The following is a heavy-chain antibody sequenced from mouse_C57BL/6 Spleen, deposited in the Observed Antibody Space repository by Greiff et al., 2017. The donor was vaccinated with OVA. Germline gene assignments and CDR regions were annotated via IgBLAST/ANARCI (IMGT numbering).Heavy chain of an antibody. D-gene: IGHD2-4*01. V-gene: IGHV2-2*01. Sequence: VKLVESGPGLVQPSQSLSITCTVSGFSLTSYGVHWVRQSPGKGLEWLGVIWSGGSTDYNAAFISRLSISKDNSKSQVFFKMNSLQADDTAIYYCARNNYDYDRNYFDYWGQGTTLTVSS. CDR1: GFSLTSYG. CDR2: IWSGGST. CDR3: ARNNYDYDRNYFDY. J-gene: IGHJ2*01.